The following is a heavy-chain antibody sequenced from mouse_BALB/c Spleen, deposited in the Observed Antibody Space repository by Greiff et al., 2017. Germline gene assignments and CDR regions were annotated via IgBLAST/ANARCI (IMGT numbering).Heavy chain of an antibody. V-gene: IGHV3-6*02. CDR3: ARDDGNYGWYFDV. CDR2: ISYDGSN. CDR1: GYSITSDYA. J-gene: IGHJ1*01. Sequence: ESGPGLVKPSQSLSLTCTVTGYSITSDYAWNWIRQFPGNKLEWMGYISYDGSNNYNPSLKNRISITRDTSKNQFFLKLNSVTTEDTATYYCARDDGNYGWYFDVWGAGTTVTVSS. D-gene: IGHD2-1*01.